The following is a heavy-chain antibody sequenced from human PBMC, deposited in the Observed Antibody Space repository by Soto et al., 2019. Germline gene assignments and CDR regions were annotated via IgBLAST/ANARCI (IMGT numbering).Heavy chain of an antibody. V-gene: IGHV3-43*01. CDR2: ISWDGGST. CDR3: AKDIARYYYGMDV. CDR1: GFTFDDYT. J-gene: IGHJ6*02. Sequence: PGGSLRRYCAASGFTFDDYTMHWVRQAPGKGLEWVSLISWDGGSTYYADSVKGRFTISRDNSKNSLYLQMNSLRTEDTALYYCAKDIARYYYGMDVWGQGTTVTVSS.